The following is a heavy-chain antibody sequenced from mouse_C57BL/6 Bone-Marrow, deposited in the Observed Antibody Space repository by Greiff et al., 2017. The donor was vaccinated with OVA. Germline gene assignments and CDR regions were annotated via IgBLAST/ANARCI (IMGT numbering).Heavy chain of an antibody. D-gene: IGHD2-3*01. J-gene: IGHJ4*01. CDR2: IHPNSGST. CDR3: AREDCLYYYAMDY. V-gene: IGHV1-64*01. CDR1: GYTFTSYW. Sequence: QVQLQQPGAELVKPGASVKLSCKASGYTFTSYWMHWVKQRPGQGLEWIGMIHPNSGSTNYNEKFKSKATLTVDKSSSTAYMQLSSLTSDDSAVYYCAREDCLYYYAMDYWGQGTSVTVSS.